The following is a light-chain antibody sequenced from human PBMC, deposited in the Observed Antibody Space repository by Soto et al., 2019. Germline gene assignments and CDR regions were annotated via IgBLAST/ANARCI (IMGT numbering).Light chain of an antibody. CDR2: GAS. Sequence: EIVLTQSPGTLSLSPGERATLSCRASQSVSSSYLAWYQQKPGQAPRLLIYGASSRATGIPDRFSGSGSGTDFHLTISRLEPEDFEVYYCQQSGSSPRTFGQGTKVEIK. CDR3: QQSGSSPRT. CDR1: QSVSSSY. V-gene: IGKV3-20*01. J-gene: IGKJ1*01.